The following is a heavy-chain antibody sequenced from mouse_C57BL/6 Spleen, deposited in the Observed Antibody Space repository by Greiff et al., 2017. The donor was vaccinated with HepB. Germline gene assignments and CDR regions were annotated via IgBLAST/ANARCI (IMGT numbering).Heavy chain of an antibody. CDR3: TRYYYGSSFAY. CDR2: IDPETGGT. V-gene: IGHV1-15*01. Sequence: VQLQQSGAELVRPGASVTQSCKASGYTFTDYEMHWVKQTPVHGLEWIGAIDPETGGTAYNQKFKGKAILTADKSSSTAYMELRSLTSEDSAVYYCTRYYYGSSFAYWGQGTLVTVSA. D-gene: IGHD1-1*01. CDR1: GYTFTDYE. J-gene: IGHJ3*01.